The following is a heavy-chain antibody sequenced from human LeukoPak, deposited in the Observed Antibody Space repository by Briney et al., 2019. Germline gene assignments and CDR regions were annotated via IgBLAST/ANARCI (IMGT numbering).Heavy chain of an antibody. CDR2: IYHSGST. CDR1: GYSISSGFY. Sequence: SETLSLTCAVSGYSISSGFYWGWIRQPPGKGLEWIGSIYHSGSTYYNPPLKSRVTISVDMSKNQFSLKLSPVTAADTAMYYCARQGPYCGGDCSNYLDFWGQGTLVTVSS. D-gene: IGHD2-21*01. J-gene: IGHJ4*02. CDR3: ARQGPYCGGDCSNYLDF. V-gene: IGHV4-38-2*01.